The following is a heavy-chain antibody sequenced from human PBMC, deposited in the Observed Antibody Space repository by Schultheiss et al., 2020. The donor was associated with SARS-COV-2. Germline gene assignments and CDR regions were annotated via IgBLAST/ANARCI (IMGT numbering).Heavy chain of an antibody. CDR3: ARQILVTAAGTGFNWFDP. V-gene: IGHV4-31*03. CDR2: IYYSGST. Sequence: SETLSLTCTVSGGSISSGGYYWSWIRQHPGKGLEWIGYIYYSGSTNYNPSLKSRVTMSVDTSKNQFSLKLSSVTAADTAVYYCARQILVTAAGTGFNWFDPWGQGTLVTVSS. D-gene: IGHD6-13*01. CDR1: GGSISSGGYY. J-gene: IGHJ5*02.